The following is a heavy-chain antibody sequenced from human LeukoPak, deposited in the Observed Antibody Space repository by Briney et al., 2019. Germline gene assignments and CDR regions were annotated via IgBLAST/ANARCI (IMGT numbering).Heavy chain of an antibody. CDR2: IYYSGST. V-gene: IGHV4-59*01. CDR1: GGSISSYY. D-gene: IGHD3-16*01. J-gene: IGHJ5*02. CDR3: AREVITFGNWFDP. Sequence: SETLSLTCTVSGGSISSYYWSWIRQPPGKGLEWIGYIYYSGSTNYNPSLKSRVTISVDTSQNQFSLKLSSVTAADTAVYYCAREVITFGNWFDPWGQGTLVTVSS.